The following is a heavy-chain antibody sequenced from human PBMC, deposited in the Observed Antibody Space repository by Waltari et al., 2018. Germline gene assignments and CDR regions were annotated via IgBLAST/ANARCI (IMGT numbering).Heavy chain of an antibody. Sequence: QVQLQESGPGLVKPSETLSLTCTVSGGSISSHYWSWFRQPPGKGLEWIGYIYYSGSPNYNPPLKSRVTISVDTSKNQFSLKLSSVTAADTAVYYGARGWEREFDYWGQGTLVTVSS. CDR3: ARGWEREFDY. V-gene: IGHV4-59*11. CDR2: IYYSGSP. CDR1: GGSISSHY. D-gene: IGHD1-26*01. J-gene: IGHJ4*02.